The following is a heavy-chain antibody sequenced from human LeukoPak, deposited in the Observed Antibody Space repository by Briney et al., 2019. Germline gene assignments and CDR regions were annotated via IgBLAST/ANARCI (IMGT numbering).Heavy chain of an antibody. V-gene: IGHV3-23*01. CDR1: GFTFSSYA. CDR2: ISGSGGST. Sequence: PGGSLRLSCAASGFTFSSYAMSWVRQAPGKGLEWVSAISGSGGSTYYADSVKGRFTISRDNSKNTLYLQMNSLRAEDTAVYYCANLRGSITMVRGVIFWFDPWGQGTLVTVSS. J-gene: IGHJ5*02. CDR3: ANLRGSITMVRGVIFWFDP. D-gene: IGHD3-10*01.